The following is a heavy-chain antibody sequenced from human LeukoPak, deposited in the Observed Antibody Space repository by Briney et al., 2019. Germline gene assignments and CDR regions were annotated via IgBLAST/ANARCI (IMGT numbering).Heavy chain of an antibody. CDR2: INHSGST. D-gene: IGHD6-19*01. V-gene: IGHV4-34*01. Sequence: SETLSLTCAVYGGSFSGYYWSWIRQPPGKGLEWIGEINHSGSTNYNPSLKSRVTISVDTSKNQFSLKLSSVTAADTAVYYCGRVAVAGSSRLDYWGQGTLVTVSS. CDR1: GGSFSGYY. CDR3: GRVAVAGSSRLDY. J-gene: IGHJ4*02.